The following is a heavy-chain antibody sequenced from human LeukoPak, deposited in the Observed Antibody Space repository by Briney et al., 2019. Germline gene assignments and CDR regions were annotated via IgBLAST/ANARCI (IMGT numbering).Heavy chain of an antibody. V-gene: IGHV1-8*01. Sequence: ASVKVSCKASGYTFTSYDINWVRQATGQGLEWMGWMNPNSGNTGYAQKFQGRVTMTRNTSISTAYMELSSLRSEDTAVYYCARLITMVRGVMKPPFDYWGQGTLVTASS. D-gene: IGHD3-10*01. CDR2: MNPNSGNT. CDR3: ARLITMVRGVMKPPFDY. J-gene: IGHJ4*02. CDR1: GYTFTSYD.